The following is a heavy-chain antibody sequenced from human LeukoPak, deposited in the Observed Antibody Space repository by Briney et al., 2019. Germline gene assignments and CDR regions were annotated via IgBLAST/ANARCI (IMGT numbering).Heavy chain of an antibody. Sequence: ASVKVSCKASGYTFTDCYIHWVRQVPGQGLEWMGWVDPNSEGTNYAQKFQGRVTMTRDTSTSTAYMELSRLRSDDTAVYYCARVRFFYYGMDVWGQGTTVTVSS. V-gene: IGHV1-2*02. D-gene: IGHD3-3*01. CDR1: GYTFTDCY. CDR2: VDPNSEGT. CDR3: ARVRFFYYGMDV. J-gene: IGHJ6*02.